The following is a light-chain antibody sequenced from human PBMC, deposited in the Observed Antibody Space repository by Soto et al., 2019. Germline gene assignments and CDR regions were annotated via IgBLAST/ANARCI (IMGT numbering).Light chain of an antibody. V-gene: IGLV2-18*01. Sequence: LTQPPPVSGSPGQSVTISCTGTSTDFVSYNRVSWYQQPPGTAPKLIIYEASNRPSGVPDRFSGSKSGNTASLTISGLQAADEADYYCSLYTSENTYVFGTGTKVTVL. J-gene: IGLJ1*01. CDR1: STDFVSYNR. CDR2: EAS. CDR3: SLYTSENTYV.